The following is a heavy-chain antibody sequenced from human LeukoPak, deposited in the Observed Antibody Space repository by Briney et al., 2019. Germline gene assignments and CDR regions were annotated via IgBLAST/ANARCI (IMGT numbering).Heavy chain of an antibody. CDR1: GGSISSSNYY. V-gene: IGHV4-39*07. CDR3: ARDRGWDLSDY. D-gene: IGHD1-26*01. J-gene: IGHJ4*02. CDR2: IFNSGST. Sequence: SETLSLTCTVSGGSISSSNYYWGWIRQPPGKGLEWIGYIFNSGSTYYNPSLKSRVTILVDTSKNQFSLKLSSVTAADTAVYYCARDRGWDLSDYWGQGTLVTVSS.